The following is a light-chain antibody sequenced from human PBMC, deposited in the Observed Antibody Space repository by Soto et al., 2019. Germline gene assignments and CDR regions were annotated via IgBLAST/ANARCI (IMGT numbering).Light chain of an antibody. V-gene: IGKV1-27*01. CDR2: DAS. CDR1: QGISNH. CDR3: QKYSRAPFT. J-gene: IGKJ3*01. Sequence: DIQMTQSPTSLSASVGDRVTITCRASQGISNHLVWYQQKPGEAPKLLIHDASTLQSGVSSRFSGSGSETDFTLTISSLQPEDVATYYCQKYSRAPFTFGPGTKVDIK.